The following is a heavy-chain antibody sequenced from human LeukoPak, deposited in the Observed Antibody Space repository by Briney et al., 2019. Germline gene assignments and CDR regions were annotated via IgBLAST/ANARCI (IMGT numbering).Heavy chain of an antibody. V-gene: IGHV4-59*01. CDR1: GGSISSYY. D-gene: IGHD2-15*01. CDR2: IYYSGST. Sequence: PSETLSLTCTVSGGSISSYYWSWIRQPPGKGLEWIGYIYYSGSTYYNPSLKSRVTISVDTSKNQFSLKLSSVTAADTAVYYCARGPILSGFDPWGQGTLVTVSS. J-gene: IGHJ5*02. CDR3: ARGPILSGFDP.